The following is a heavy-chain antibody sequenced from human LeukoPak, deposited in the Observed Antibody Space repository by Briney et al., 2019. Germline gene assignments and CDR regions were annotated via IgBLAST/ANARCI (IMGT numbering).Heavy chain of an antibody. D-gene: IGHD3-22*01. J-gene: IGHJ6*03. Sequence: PGGSLRLSCAGSGWMQWVRQAPGKGLVWVSGINDLGTATYYADSVKGRFTISRDNSKNTLYLQMNSLRAEDTAVYYCAKGLYDSSGYYYYYYMDVWGKGTTVTISS. V-gene: IGHV3-74*01. CDR2: INDLGTAT. CDR3: AKGLYDSSGYYYYYYMDV. CDR1: GW.